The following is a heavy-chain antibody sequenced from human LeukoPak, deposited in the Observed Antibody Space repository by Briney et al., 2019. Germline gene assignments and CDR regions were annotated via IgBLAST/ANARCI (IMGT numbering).Heavy chain of an antibody. J-gene: IGHJ3*02. CDR1: GGSFSGYY. V-gene: IGHV4-34*01. CDR2: INHSGST. Sequence: PSETLSLTCAVYGGSFSGYYWSWIHQPPGKGLEWIGEINHSGSTNYNPSLKSRVTISVDTSKNQFSLKLSSVTAADTAVYYCARGELHYDILTGYSAQNAFDIWGQGTMVTVSS. D-gene: IGHD3-9*01. CDR3: ARGELHYDILTGYSAQNAFDI.